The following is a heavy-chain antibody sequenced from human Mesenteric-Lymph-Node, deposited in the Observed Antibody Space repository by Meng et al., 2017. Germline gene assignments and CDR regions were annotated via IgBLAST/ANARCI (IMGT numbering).Heavy chain of an antibody. CDR3: ARDLRVATIMGLFQY. V-gene: IGHV3-33*01. CDR2: IWYDGSNK. Sequence: GGSLRLSCAASGFTFSSYGMHWVRQAPGKGLEWVAVIWYDGSNKYYADSVKGRFTISRDNSKNTLYLQMNSLRAEDTAVYYCARDLRVATIMGLFQYWGQGTLVTVSS. J-gene: IGHJ4*02. CDR1: GFTFSSYG. D-gene: IGHD5-12*01.